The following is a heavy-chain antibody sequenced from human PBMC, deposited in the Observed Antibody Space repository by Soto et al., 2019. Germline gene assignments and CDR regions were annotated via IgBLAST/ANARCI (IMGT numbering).Heavy chain of an antibody. CDR1: GDSVSSNSAA. V-gene: IGHV6-1*01. D-gene: IGHD3-10*01. CDR2: TYYRSKWYN. CDR3: ARDGRWLGPYYYYGMDV. J-gene: IGHJ6*02. Sequence: PSQTLSLPCAISGDSVSSNSAAWNWIRQSPSRGLEWLGRTYYRSKWYNDYAVSVKSRITINPDTSKNQFSLQLNSVTPEDTAVYYCARDGRWLGPYYYYGMDVWGQGTTVTVSS.